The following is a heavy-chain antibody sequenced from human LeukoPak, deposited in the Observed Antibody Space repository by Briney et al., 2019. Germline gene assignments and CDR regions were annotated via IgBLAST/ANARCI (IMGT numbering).Heavy chain of an antibody. CDR2: IYYSGST. Sequence: GSLRLSCAASGFTFSSYSMNWVRQPPGKGLEWIGSIYYSGSTYYNPSLKSRVTISVDTSKNQFSLKLSSVTAADTAVYYCASRPGDYWGQGTLVTVSS. V-gene: IGHV4-39*07. D-gene: IGHD3-10*01. CDR3: ASRPGDY. J-gene: IGHJ4*02. CDR1: GFTFSSYS.